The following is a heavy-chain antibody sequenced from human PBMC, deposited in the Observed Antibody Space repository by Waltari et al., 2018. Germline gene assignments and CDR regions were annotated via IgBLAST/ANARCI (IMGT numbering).Heavy chain of an antibody. CDR3: AREGRGGALDY. CDR1: GFSVDSNY. D-gene: IGHD2-21*01. CDR2: IYTGGTT. J-gene: IGHJ4*02. V-gene: IGHV3-53*02. Sequence: EVQLVETGGGLIQHGGSMRISCTGTGFSVDSNYVNWVRQAPGKGLEWVSVIYTGGTTYYADSVKGRFTISRDNSKNTLSLQMNSLRVEDTAMYYCAREGRGGALDYWGQGTLVTVSS.